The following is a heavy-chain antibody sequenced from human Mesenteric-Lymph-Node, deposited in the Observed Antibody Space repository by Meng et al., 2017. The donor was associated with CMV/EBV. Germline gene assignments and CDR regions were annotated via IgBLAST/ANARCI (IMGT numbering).Heavy chain of an antibody. Sequence: GSLRLSCTVSGGSISSSSYYWGWIRQPPGKGLEWIGSIYYSGSTYYNPSLKSRVTISVDTSKNQFSLKLSSVTAADTAVYYCARGPYDYVWGSYRSQPFDYWGQGTLVTVSS. CDR2: IYYSGST. CDR1: GGSISSSSYY. CDR3: ARGPYDYVWGSYRSQPFDY. D-gene: IGHD3-16*02. J-gene: IGHJ4*02. V-gene: IGHV4-39*01.